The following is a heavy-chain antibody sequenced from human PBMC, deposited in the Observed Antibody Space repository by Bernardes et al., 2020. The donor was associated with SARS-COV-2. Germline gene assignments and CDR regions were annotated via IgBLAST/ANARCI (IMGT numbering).Heavy chain of an antibody. CDR1: GFTFSSYA. CDR3: AKVGGSPSGNNWFDP. CDR2: ISGSGGST. D-gene: IGHD1-26*01. V-gene: IGHV3-23*01. J-gene: IGHJ5*02. Sequence: GSLRLSCAASGFTFSSYAMSWVRQAPGKGLEWVSAISGSGGSTYYADSVKGRFTISRDNSKNTLYLQMNSLRAEDTAVYYCAKVGGSPSGNNWFDPWGQGTLVTVSS.